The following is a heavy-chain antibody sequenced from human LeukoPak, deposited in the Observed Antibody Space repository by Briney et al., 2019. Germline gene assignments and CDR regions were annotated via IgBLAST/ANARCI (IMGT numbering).Heavy chain of an antibody. D-gene: IGHD6-19*01. J-gene: IGHJ4*02. CDR2: ISNDGSNE. CDR3: AKDRGTSVWYLDY. CDR1: GFAFSSYG. Sequence: GGSLRLSCAASGFAFSSYGMHWVRQAPGKGLEWVAVISNDGSNEYYADSVKGRFTISRDNSKNTLNLQMNSLRAEDTAVYYCAKDRGTSVWYLDYWGQGTLVTVSS. V-gene: IGHV3-30*18.